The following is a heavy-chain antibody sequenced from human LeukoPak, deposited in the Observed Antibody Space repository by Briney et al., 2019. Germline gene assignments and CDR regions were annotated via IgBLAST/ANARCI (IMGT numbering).Heavy chain of an antibody. D-gene: IGHD2-2*01. CDR3: ARAPRHCSSTSCYVVDYGMDV. V-gene: IGHV1-3*01. CDR1: GYTFTSYA. J-gene: IGHJ6*04. CDR2: INAGNGNT. Sequence: ASVKVSCKASGYTFTSYAMHWVRQAPGQRLEWMGWINAGNGNTKYSQEFQGRVTITRDTSASTAYMELSSLRSEDTAVYYCARAPRHCSSTSCYVVDYGMDVWGKGTTVTVSS.